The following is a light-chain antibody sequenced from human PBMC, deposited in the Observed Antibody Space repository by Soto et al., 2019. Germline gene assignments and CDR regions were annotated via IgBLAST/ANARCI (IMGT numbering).Light chain of an antibody. CDR3: QLYANSPIF. CDR2: GVS. V-gene: IGKV3-20*01. Sequence: SPGTLSLSPGESATLSCRASQPVSSNFLAWYQQKPGQAPRLLIYGVSSRASGIPDRFFGSGSGTDFTLTINRLEPEDFAVYYCQLYANSPIFFGHGTRLEIK. CDR1: QPVSSNF. J-gene: IGKJ5*01.